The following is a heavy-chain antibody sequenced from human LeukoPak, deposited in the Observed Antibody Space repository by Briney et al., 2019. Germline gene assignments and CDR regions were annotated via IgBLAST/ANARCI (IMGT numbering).Heavy chain of an antibody. D-gene: IGHD3-22*01. CDR2: INHSGIT. Sequence: SETLSLTCAVSGGSFSYYYWTCIRHPPGKGLEWIGEINHSGITNYNPSLKSRVTISVDTSKNQFSLNLSSVSAADTAVYYCARAIRDYSRGYSLHFDYWGQGTLVTVSS. J-gene: IGHJ4*02. CDR3: ARAIRDYSRGYSLHFDY. CDR1: GGSFSYYY. V-gene: IGHV4-34*01.